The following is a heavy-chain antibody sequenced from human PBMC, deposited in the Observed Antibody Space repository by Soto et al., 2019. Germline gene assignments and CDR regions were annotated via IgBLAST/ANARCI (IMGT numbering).Heavy chain of an antibody. J-gene: IGHJ4*02. V-gene: IGHV2-5*02. Sequence: QITLKESGPALVKPTQTLTLTCTFSGFSLSTSGVGVGWIRQPPGKAPEWLALIYWDDDKRYSPSLKSRLAIIQDTSKNQVVLTVPNVAAVDTAKYDSLYRAHTPRGGYYFDYWGQGTLVTVSS. D-gene: IGHD3-10*01. CDR3: LYRAHTPRGGYYFDY. CDR1: GFSLSTSGVG. CDR2: IYWDDDK.